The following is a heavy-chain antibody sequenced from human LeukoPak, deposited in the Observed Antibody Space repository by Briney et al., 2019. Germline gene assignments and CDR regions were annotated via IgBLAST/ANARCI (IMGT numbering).Heavy chain of an antibody. J-gene: IGHJ4*02. Sequence: GASVKVSCKASGYNFIAYYMHWVRQAPGQGLEWMGCINPNSGGTNSAQKFQGRVSMTRDTSISTAYMELSWLRSDDTAIYYCARSFCISGSCYLSGNFDYWGQGTLVTVSS. D-gene: IGHD2-15*01. V-gene: IGHV1-2*02. CDR2: INPNSGGT. CDR3: ARSFCISGSCYLSGNFDY. CDR1: GYNFIAYY.